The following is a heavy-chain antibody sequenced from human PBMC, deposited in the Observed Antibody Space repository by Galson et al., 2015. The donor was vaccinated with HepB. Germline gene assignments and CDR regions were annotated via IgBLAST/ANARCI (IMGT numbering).Heavy chain of an antibody. CDR3: ARYRWLQPLDY. CDR1: DYTFTSYG. D-gene: IGHD5-24*01. V-gene: IGHV1-18*01. CDR2: ISAYNGNT. Sequence: SVKVSCKASDYTFTSYGITWVRQAPGQGLEWMGWISAYNGNTNYAQKFQGRVIMTTDTSTSTAYMELRSLRSDDTAVYYCARYRWLQPLDYWGQGTLVTVSS. J-gene: IGHJ4*02.